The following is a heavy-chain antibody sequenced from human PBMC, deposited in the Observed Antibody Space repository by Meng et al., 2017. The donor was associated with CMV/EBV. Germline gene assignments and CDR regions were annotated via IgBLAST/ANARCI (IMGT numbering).Heavy chain of an antibody. V-gene: IGHV4-59*01. J-gene: IGHJ3*02. CDR3: ARGYSNSWHVIAFDI. D-gene: IGHD6-13*01. Sequence: SETLSLTCTVSGGSISSYYWSWIRQPPGKGLEWIGYIYYSGSTNYNPSLKSRVTISVDTSKNQFSLKLRSVTAADTAVYYCARGYSNSWHVIAFDIWGQGTMVTVSS. CDR2: IYYSGST. CDR1: GGSISSYY.